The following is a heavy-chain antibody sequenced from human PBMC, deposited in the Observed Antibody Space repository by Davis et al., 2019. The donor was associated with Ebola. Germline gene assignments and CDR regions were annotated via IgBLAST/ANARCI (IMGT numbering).Heavy chain of an antibody. CDR1: GYTFTSYA. V-gene: IGHV3-30*04. CDR3: ARDSNYDILTGPVDY. J-gene: IGHJ4*02. CDR2: ISYDGSNK. D-gene: IGHD3-9*01. Sequence: SCKASGYTFTSYAMHWVRQAPGKGLEWVAVISYDGSNKYYADSVKGRFTISRDNSKNTLYLQMNSLRAEDTAVYYCARDSNYDILTGPVDYWGQGTLVTVSS.